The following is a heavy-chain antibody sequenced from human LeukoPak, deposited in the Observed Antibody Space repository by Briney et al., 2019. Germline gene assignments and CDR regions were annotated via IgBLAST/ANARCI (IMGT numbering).Heavy chain of an antibody. V-gene: IGHV4-39*01. Sequence: PSETLSLTCTVSGGSISRGDNYWSWIRQYPGKGLECIGYIYYSGRTYYNPSLKSRVTISVDTSRNQFSLNLSSVTAADTAVYYCARHYGPWGQGTLVTVSS. CDR2: IYYSGRT. D-gene: IGHD4-17*01. CDR3: ARHYGP. J-gene: IGHJ5*02. CDR1: GGSISRGDNY.